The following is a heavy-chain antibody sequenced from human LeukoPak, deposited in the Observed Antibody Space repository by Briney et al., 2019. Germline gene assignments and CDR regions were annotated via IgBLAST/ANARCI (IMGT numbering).Heavy chain of an antibody. Sequence: GASVKVSCKASGYTFTSYDINWVRQATGQGLEWMGWMNPNSGNTGYAQKFQGRVTITRNTSISTAYMELSSLRSEDTAVYYCARTGTKIAAAGSSWFDPWGQGTLVTVSS. CDR2: MNPNSGNT. J-gene: IGHJ5*02. CDR3: ARTGTKIAAAGSSWFDP. D-gene: IGHD6-13*01. V-gene: IGHV1-8*03. CDR1: GYTFTSYD.